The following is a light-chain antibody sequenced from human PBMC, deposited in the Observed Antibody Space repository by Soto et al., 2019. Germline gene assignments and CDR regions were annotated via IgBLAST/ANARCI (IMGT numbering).Light chain of an antibody. CDR1: QSIDTNW. J-gene: IGKJ1*01. V-gene: IGKV3-20*01. CDR2: DAS. Sequence: SPVTLSVYTREDGSFSCRASQSIDTNWLAWYQQRPGQPPRLLIHDASSRATGIPDRFSGSGSGTDFTLTISRLEPEDFAVYYCQQYGGSPRTFGQGTKVDIK. CDR3: QQYGGSPRT.